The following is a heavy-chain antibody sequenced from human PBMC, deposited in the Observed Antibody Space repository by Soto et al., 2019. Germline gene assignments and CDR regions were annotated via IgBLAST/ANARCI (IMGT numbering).Heavy chain of an antibody. CDR1: GYPFAGYW. CDR3: ARGGVSTRTFDY. V-gene: IGHV5-51*01. J-gene: IGHJ4*02. Sequence: GESLKISCQCSGYPFAGYWIALVRPMPGKGLELMGIIYPSDSDTRYRPSFQGQVTISADKSISSAYLQWSSLRASDTAMYYCARGGVSTRTFDYWGQRTPVTVSA. CDR2: IYPSDSDT. D-gene: IGHD3-3*01.